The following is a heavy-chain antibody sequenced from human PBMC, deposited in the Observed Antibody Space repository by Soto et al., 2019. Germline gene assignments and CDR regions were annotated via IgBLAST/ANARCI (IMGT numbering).Heavy chain of an antibody. D-gene: IGHD3-22*01. CDR3: ARERVNYYDSSGHDAFDI. CDR1: GYTFTSYA. V-gene: IGHV1-3*01. J-gene: IGHJ3*02. CDR2: INAGNGNT. Sequence: APVKVSCKASGYTFTSYAMHWVPQAPGQRLEWMGWINAGNGNTKYSQKFQGRVTITRDTSASTAYMELSSLRSEDTAVYYCARERVNYYDSSGHDAFDIWGQGTMVT.